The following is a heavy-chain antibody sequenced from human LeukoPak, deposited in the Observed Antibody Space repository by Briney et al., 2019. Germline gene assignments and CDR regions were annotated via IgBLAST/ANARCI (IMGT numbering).Heavy chain of an antibody. V-gene: IGHV1-2*02. Sequence: ASVKVSRKASGYTFTGYYMHWVRQAPGQGLEWMGWINPNSGGTNYAQKFQGRVTMTRDTSISTAYMELSRLRSDDTAVYYCARAAVTMVRGVMLLDYWGQGTLVTVSS. CDR3: ARAAVTMVRGVMLLDY. D-gene: IGHD3-10*01. CDR2: INPNSGGT. CDR1: GYTFTGYY. J-gene: IGHJ4*02.